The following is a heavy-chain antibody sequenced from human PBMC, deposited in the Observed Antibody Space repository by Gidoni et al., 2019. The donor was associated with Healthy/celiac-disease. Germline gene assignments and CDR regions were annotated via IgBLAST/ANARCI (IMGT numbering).Heavy chain of an antibody. J-gene: IGHJ3*02. CDR1: GGTFSSYA. CDR2: IIPILGIA. CDR3: ARDLVHHRCGGDCYSDI. D-gene: IGHD2-21*02. V-gene: IGHV1-69*04. Sequence: QVQLVQSGAEVKKPGSSVKVSCKASGGTFSSYAISWVRQAPGQGLEWMGRIIPILGIANYAQKFQGRVTITADKSTSTAYMELSSLRSEDTAVYYCARDLVHHRCGGDCYSDIWGQGTMVTVSS.